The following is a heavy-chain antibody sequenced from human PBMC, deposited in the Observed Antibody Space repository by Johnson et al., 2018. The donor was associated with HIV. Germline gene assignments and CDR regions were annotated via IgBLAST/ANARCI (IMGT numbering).Heavy chain of an antibody. CDR2: ISYDGSNK. Sequence: QVQLVESGGGVVQPGMSLRLSCAASGFTFRSYAIHWVRQAPGKGLEWVAVISYDGSNKYYADSVKGRFTISRDNSKNTLFLQMNSLRPEDTAVFYCVRGREGVDNSGGSFDVWGQGTMVTVSS. CDR1: GFTFRSYA. D-gene: IGHD1-1*01. J-gene: IGHJ3*01. CDR3: VRGREGVDNSGGSFDV. V-gene: IGHV3-30*04.